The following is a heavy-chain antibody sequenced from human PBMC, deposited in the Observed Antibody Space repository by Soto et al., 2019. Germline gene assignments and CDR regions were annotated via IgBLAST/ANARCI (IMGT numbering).Heavy chain of an antibody. V-gene: IGHV2-5*02. Sequence: QITLNESGPTLVIPTQTLTLTCTFSGFSLTTSGVGVGWIRQPPGKTLEWLALIFWDDDERYSPSLKSRPTITMDTSKNQVVLTMTNIDPEDTATYYCVYRRVGSDVLGAYDFDHWGQGTLVTVSS. CDR2: IFWDDDE. CDR3: VYRRVGSDVLGAYDFDH. D-gene: IGHD3-9*01. CDR1: GFSLTTSGVG. J-gene: IGHJ4*02.